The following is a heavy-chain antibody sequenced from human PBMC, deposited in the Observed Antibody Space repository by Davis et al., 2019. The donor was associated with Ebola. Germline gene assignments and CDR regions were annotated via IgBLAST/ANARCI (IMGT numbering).Heavy chain of an antibody. CDR2: IKTKTEGGTT. J-gene: IGHJ4*02. CDR1: GFTFSNAW. V-gene: IGHV3-15*01. Sequence: GGSLRLSCAASGFTFSNAWMSWVRQAPGKGLEWVGRIKTKTEGGTTDYAAPVKGRFTISRDDSKDTLYLQMNSLKTEDTAVYYCSALNDYIWGSYRSDYWGQGTLVTVSS. CDR3: SALNDYIWGSYRSDY. D-gene: IGHD3-16*02.